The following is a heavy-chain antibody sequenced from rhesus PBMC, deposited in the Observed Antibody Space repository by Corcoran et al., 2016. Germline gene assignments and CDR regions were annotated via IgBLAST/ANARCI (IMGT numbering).Heavy chain of an antibody. D-gene: IGHD4-29*01. CDR2: ISGSSGST. V-gene: IGHV4-65*01. CDR1: GGSVSSSNW. Sequence: QVQLQESGPGLVKPSETLSLTCAVSGGSVSSSNWWSWIRQPPGKGLEWIGYISGSSGSTYYNPSLKSRVTISTATSKNQFSLKLSSVTAADTAVYYCARDWTDYGLDYWGQGVLVTVSS. CDR3: ARDWTDYGLDY. J-gene: IGHJ4*01.